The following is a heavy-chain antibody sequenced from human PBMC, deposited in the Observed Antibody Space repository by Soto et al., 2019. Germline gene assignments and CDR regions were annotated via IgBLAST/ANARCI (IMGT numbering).Heavy chain of an antibody. CDR3: ASFWGRTTVTKGIYGMDV. CDR1: GGTFSSYA. CDR2: IIPIFGTA. Sequence: QVQLVQSGAEVKKPGSSVKVSCKPSGGTFSSYAISGVRLAPGQGLEWMGGIIPIFGTANYAQKFQGRVTITADESTSTAYMELSSLRYEDTAVYYCASFWGRTTVTKGIYGMDVWGQVTTVTVSS. D-gene: IGHD4-4*01. V-gene: IGHV1-69*01. J-gene: IGHJ6*02.